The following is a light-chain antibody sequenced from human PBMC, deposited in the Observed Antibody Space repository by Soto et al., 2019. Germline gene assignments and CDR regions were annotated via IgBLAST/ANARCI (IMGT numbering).Light chain of an antibody. Sequence: QSVLTQPASVSGSPGHSITISCTGTSSDVGGYNYVSWYQQHPGKAPKVMIYDVSNRPSGVSNRFSGSKSGNTASLTISGLQVEDEADYYCSSYTSSSTRVVFGGGTKVTVL. CDR2: DVS. CDR3: SSYTSSSTRVV. CDR1: SSDVGGYNY. V-gene: IGLV2-14*03. J-gene: IGLJ2*01.